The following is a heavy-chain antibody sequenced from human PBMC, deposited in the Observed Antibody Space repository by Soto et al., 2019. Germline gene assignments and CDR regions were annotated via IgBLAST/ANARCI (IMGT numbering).Heavy chain of an antibody. Sequence: PGESLKISFNVPGHIFNNHWIVWVLQTPGKGLEWMGLIFTRDSETKTSPSFQGHVSFSVDNSINTVYLQWTSLKTADTGMYFCARGYYDSGHGYDLWGQGTLVTVSS. D-gene: IGHD3-10*01. V-gene: IGHV5-51*01. CDR2: IFTRDSET. CDR3: ARGYYDSGHGYDL. J-gene: IGHJ5*02. CDR1: GHIFNNHW.